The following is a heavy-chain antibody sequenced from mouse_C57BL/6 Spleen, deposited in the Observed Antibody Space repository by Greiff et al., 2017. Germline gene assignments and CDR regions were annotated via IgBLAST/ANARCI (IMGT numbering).Heavy chain of an antibody. CDR1: GYTFTSYW. J-gene: IGHJ3*01. CDR2: IYPSDSET. V-gene: IGHV1-61*01. D-gene: IGHD2-3*01. Sequence: VQLQQSGAELVRPGSSVKLSCKASGYTFTSYWMAWVKQRPGQGLEWIGNIYPSDSETHYNQKFKDKATLTVDKSSSTAYMQLSSLTSDDSAVYDCARSGIYDGYYDWFAYWGQGTLVTVSA. CDR3: ARSGIYDGYYDWFAY.